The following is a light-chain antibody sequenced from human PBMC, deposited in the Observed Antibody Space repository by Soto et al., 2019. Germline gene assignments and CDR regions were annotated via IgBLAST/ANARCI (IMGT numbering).Light chain of an antibody. CDR2: AAS. J-gene: IGKJ1*01. Sequence: DIQMTQSPSSLSASVGDRVNITCRASHGIRNDLGWYQQKPRKAPKRLIYAASSLQSGVPSRFSGSGSGTEFTLTISSLQPEEFATYYCLQRNSFPRTFGQGTKVEIK. V-gene: IGKV1-17*01. CDR1: HGIRND. CDR3: LQRNSFPRT.